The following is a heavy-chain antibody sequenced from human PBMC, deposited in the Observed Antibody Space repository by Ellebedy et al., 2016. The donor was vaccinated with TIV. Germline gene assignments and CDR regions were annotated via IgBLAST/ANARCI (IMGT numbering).Heavy chain of an antibody. CDR1: GGSISSYH. D-gene: IGHD5-24*01. V-gene: IGHV4-59*01. J-gene: IGHJ4*02. CDR2: IHYSGST. CDR3: ARGGGYNDY. Sequence: MPSETLSLTCTVSGGSISSYHWSWIRQPPGKGLEWIGFIHYSGSTNYNTSLKSRVTISVDTSKNQFSLKLRSVTAADTAVYYCARGGGYNDYWGQGTLVTVSS.